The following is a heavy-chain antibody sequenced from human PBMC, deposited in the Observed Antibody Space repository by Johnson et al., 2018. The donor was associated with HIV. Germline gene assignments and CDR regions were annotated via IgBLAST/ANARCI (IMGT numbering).Heavy chain of an antibody. V-gene: IGHV3-66*02. CDR1: GFTVSSNY. CDR3: AREGSIAARDAFDI. Sequence: VQLVESGGGLVQPGGSLRLSCAASGFTVSSNYMSWVRQAPGKGLEWVSVIYSGGSTYYADSVKGLFTISRDNSKNTLYLQMNSLRAEDTAVYYCAREGSIAARDAFDIWGQGTMVTVSS. CDR2: IYSGGST. D-gene: IGHD6-6*01. J-gene: IGHJ3*02.